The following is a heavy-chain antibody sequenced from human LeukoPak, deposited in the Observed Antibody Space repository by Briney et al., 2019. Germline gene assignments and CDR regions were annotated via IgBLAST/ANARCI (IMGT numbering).Heavy chain of an antibody. Sequence: GGSLRLSCAASGFTFSIFGIHWVRQAPDKGLEWVAAISPDGNKEYYTESVKGRFTVSRDNSNNMIYLQMNSLRGEDSAVYYCAEVNNYDDYWGQGTLVTVSS. J-gene: IGHJ4*02. CDR1: GFTFSIFG. D-gene: IGHD1/OR15-1a*01. CDR2: ISPDGNKE. CDR3: AEVNNYDDY. V-gene: IGHV3-30*18.